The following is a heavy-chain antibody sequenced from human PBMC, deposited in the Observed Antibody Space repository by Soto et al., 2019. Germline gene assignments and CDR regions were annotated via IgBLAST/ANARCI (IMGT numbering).Heavy chain of an antibody. Sequence: EVQLVESGGGLVQPGGSLRLSCEASGFTFRNYDMHWFRQGTGKGLEWVSGISAAGDPDYADSVEGRFTISRENAQNSFFLQMNSLRGGDTAVYYCARTDRDFYGLDVWGQGTTVIVSS. CDR3: ARTDRDFYGLDV. CDR2: ISAAGDP. V-gene: IGHV3-13*05. CDR1: GFTFRNYD. J-gene: IGHJ6*02.